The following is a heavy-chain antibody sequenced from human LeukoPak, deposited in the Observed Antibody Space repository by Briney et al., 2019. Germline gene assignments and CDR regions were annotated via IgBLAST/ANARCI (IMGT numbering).Heavy chain of an antibody. Sequence: PGGSLRLSCAASGFTFSSYAMSWVRQAPGKGLEWVSSISSSSSYIYYADSVKGRFTISRDNAKNSLYLQMNSLRAEDTAVYYCAREAGGWFDPWGQGTLVTVSS. CDR2: ISSSSSYI. J-gene: IGHJ5*02. V-gene: IGHV3-21*01. CDR3: AREAGGWFDP. CDR1: GFTFSSYA. D-gene: IGHD3-10*01.